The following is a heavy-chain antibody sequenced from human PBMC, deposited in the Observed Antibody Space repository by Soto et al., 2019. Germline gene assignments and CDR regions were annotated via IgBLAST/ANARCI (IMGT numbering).Heavy chain of an antibody. CDR1: GGTFSSYG. Sequence: ASVKVSCKASGGTFSSYGISWVRQAPGQGLEWMGWISAYNGNTNYAQKLQGRVTMTTDTSTSTAYMELRSLRSDDTAVYYCARRAVLVPPFGTITSFPDQYSDYWGQGTLVTVSS. CDR3: ARRAVLVPPFGTITSFPDQYSDY. J-gene: IGHJ4*02. CDR2: ISAYNGNT. V-gene: IGHV1-18*01. D-gene: IGHD2-2*01.